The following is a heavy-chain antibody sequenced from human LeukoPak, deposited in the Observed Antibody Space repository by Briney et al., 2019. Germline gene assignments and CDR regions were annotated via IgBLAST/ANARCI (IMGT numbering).Heavy chain of an antibody. CDR2: ISYDGSNK. CDR1: GFTFSSYA. D-gene: IGHD3-10*01. J-gene: IGHJ4*02. V-gene: IGHV3-30-3*01. CDR3: ARDHFWFGD. Sequence: GGSLRLSCAASGFTFSSYAMHWVRQAPGKGLEWVAVISYDGSNKYYADSVKGRFTISRDNSKNTLYLQMNSLRAEDTAVYYCARDHFWFGDSGQGTLVTVSS.